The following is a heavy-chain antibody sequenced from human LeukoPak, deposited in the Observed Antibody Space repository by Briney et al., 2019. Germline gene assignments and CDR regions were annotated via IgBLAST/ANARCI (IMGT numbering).Heavy chain of an antibody. J-gene: IGHJ4*02. V-gene: IGHV3-30*18. Sequence: GGSLRLSCAASGFTFSSYGMHWVRQAPGKGLEWVAVISYDGSNKYYADSVKGRFTISRDNSKNTLYLQMNSLRAEDTAVYHCAKDWEVDYWGQGTLVTVSS. D-gene: IGHD1-26*01. CDR2: ISYDGSNK. CDR1: GFTFSSYG. CDR3: AKDWEVDY.